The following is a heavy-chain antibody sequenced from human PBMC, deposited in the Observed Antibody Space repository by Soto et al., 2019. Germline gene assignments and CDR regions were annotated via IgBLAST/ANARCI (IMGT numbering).Heavy chain of an antibody. V-gene: IGHV3-21*01. J-gene: IGHJ4*02. CDR1: GFTFSSYS. CDR3: ASGGAATVTTGYPFDY. Sequence: EVQLVESGGGLVKPGGSLRLSCAASGFTFSSYSMNWVRQAPGKGLEWVSSISSSSSYIYYADSVKGRFTISRDNAKNSLYLQMNSLRAEDTAVYYCASGGAATVTTGYPFDYWGQGTLVTVSS. CDR2: ISSSSSYI. D-gene: IGHD4-17*01.